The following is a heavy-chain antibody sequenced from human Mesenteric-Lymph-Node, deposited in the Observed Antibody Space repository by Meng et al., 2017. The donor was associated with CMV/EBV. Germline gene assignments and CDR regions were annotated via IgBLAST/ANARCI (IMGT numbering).Heavy chain of an antibody. CDR3: ARNSDRLENWFDP. J-gene: IGHJ5*02. CDR2: ISPNSGAT. Sequence: ASGSSSTDYFINWVRQAPGQGLEWMGWISPNSGATNYARRFQGRVIMTWDTSITTAYMELSSLRSEDTAVYFCARNSDRLENWFDPWGQGTLVTVSS. CDR1: GSSSTDYF. D-gene: IGHD1-26*01. V-gene: IGHV1-2*02.